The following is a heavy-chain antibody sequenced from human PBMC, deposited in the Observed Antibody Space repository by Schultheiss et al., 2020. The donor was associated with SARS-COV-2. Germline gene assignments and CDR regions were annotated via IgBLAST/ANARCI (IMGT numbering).Heavy chain of an antibody. CDR2: INYSGST. V-gene: IGHV4-34*01. Sequence: SQTLSLTCAVYGGSFSGYYWSWIRQPPGKGLEWIGEINYSGSTNYNPSLKSRVTISVDTSKNQFSLKLSSVTAADTAVYYCARMGDCGGDCYATWGQGTLVTVSS. CDR3: ARMGDCGGDCYAT. J-gene: IGHJ5*02. CDR1: GGSFSGYY. D-gene: IGHD2-21*02.